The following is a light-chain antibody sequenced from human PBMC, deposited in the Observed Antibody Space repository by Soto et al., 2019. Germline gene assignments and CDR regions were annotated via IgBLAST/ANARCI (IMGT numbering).Light chain of an antibody. J-gene: IGKJ2*01. CDR2: DAS. Sequence: SDMTQSPSTLGAFGGDRVTITCLSSQYISTWLAWYQQKPGKAPKLMIYDASTLESGVPSRFSGSGSGKELTITISSLPPHDCETSPRHTYNDYFYTFGQGNNVDIK. CDR3: HTYNDYFYT. V-gene: IGKV1-5*01. CDR1: QYISTW.